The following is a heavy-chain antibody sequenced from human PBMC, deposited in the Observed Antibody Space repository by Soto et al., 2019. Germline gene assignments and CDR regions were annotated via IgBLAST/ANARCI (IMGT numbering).Heavy chain of an antibody. CDR2: IIPIFGTA. CDR3: ARDRTPYSSGWYRIMDV. J-gene: IGHJ6*02. D-gene: IGHD6-19*01. Sequence: SVKVSCKASGGTFSSYAISWVRQAPGQGLEWMGGIIPIFGTANYAQKFQGRVTITADESTSTAYMELSSLRSEDTAVYYCARDRTPYSSGWYRIMDVWGQGTTVTVSS. V-gene: IGHV1-69*13. CDR1: GGTFSSYA.